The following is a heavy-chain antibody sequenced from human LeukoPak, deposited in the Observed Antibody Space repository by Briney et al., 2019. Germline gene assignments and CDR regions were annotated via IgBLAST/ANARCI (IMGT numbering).Heavy chain of an antibody. V-gene: IGHV4-34*01. CDR3: ARGPAHKGRSLRLDY. Sequence: SETLSLTCAAYGGSFSGYYWSWIRQPPGKGLEWIGEINHSGSTNYNPSLKSRVTISVDTSKNQFSLKLSSVTAADTAVYYCARGPAHKGRSLRLDYWGQGTLVTVSS. J-gene: IGHJ4*02. D-gene: IGHD1-14*01. CDR2: INHSGST. CDR1: GGSFSGYY.